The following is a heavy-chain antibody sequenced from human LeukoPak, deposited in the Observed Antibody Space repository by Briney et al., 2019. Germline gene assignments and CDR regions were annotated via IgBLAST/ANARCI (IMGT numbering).Heavy chain of an antibody. CDR3: VTTSVTLISPYYFDH. Sequence: GGSLRLSCVASGFTFDDYGMSWVRQAPGKGLECVSGINWNGRSSGYVDSVQGRFTISRDNARNSLYLQMNSLRVEDTAFYYCVTTSVTLISPYYFDHWGQGTLVTVSS. CDR1: GFTFDDYG. CDR2: INWNGRSS. V-gene: IGHV3-20*04. J-gene: IGHJ4*02. D-gene: IGHD4-17*01.